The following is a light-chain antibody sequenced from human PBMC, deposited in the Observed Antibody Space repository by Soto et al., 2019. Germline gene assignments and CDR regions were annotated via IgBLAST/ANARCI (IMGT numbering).Light chain of an antibody. J-gene: IGKJ4*01. CDR3: QQYSSYPLT. V-gene: IGKV1-5*03. CDR2: KAS. CDR1: QSISSR. Sequence: DIQMTQSPSTLSASVGDRVTITCRASQSISSRLAGYQQKPGKAPTLLIYKASSLESGVPSRFSGSGSGTEFTLTISSLQPDDFATYYCQQYSSYPLTFGGGTKVEIK.